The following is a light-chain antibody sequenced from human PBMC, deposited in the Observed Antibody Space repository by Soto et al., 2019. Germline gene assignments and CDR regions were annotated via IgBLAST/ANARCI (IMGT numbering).Light chain of an antibody. CDR2: KAS. CDR3: QQYNSYSPLT. Sequence: DIQMTQSPSALSASVGDRVTITCRASESASKWVAWYQQKPGRSPTLLIYKASTLQSGVPSRFSGSGSGTEFTLTISSLQPDDFATYYCQQYNSYSPLTFGGGTKVDIK. V-gene: IGKV1-5*03. J-gene: IGKJ4*01. CDR1: ESASKW.